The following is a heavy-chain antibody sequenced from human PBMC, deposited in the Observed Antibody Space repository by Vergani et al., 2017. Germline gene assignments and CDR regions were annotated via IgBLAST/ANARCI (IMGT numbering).Heavy chain of an antibody. J-gene: IGHJ4*02. Sequence: QVQLVQSGAEVKKPGSSVKVSCKASGGTFSSYTISWVRQAPGQGLEWMGRIIPILGIANYAQKFQGRVTITADKSTSTAYMELRSLRSDDTAVYYCARDLDMPNELLWFGDPPGDYWGQGTLVTVSS. CDR2: IIPILGIA. CDR1: GGTFSSYT. V-gene: IGHV1-69*08. CDR3: ARDLDMPNELLWFGDPPGDY. D-gene: IGHD3-10*01.